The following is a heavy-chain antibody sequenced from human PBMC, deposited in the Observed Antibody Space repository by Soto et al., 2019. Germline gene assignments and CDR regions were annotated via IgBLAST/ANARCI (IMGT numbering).Heavy chain of an antibody. J-gene: IGHJ4*02. CDR3: ASTVVTANRGYYFDY. V-gene: IGHV1-69*06. Sequence: ASVKVSCKASGGTFSSYAISWVRQAPGQGLEWMGGIIPIFGTANYAQKFQGRVTITADKSTSTAYMELSSLRSEDTAVYYCASTVVTANRGYYFDYWGQGTLVTVSS. CDR1: GGTFSSYA. D-gene: IGHD2-21*02. CDR2: IIPIFGTA.